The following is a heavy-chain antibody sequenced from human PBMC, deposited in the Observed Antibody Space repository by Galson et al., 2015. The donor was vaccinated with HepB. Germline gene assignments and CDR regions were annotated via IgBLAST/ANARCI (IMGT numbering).Heavy chain of an antibody. CDR1: GFTFSSYA. J-gene: IGHJ1*01. CDR2: ISGSGGST. CDR3: AKPRKYYYDSSGYYAQFYFQH. V-gene: IGHV3-23*01. Sequence: SLRLSCAASGFTFSSYAMSWVRQAPGKGLEWVSAISGSGGSTYYADSVKGRFTISRDNSKNTLYLQMNSLRAEDTAVYYCAKPRKYYYDSSGYYAQFYFQHWGQGTLVTVSS. D-gene: IGHD3-22*01.